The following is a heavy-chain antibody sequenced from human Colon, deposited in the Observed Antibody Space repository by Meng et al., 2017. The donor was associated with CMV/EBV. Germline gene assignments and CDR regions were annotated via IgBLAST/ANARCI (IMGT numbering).Heavy chain of an antibody. D-gene: IGHD3-16*01. CDR1: GYTFTSYD. CDR3: ARDQFGGALDH. Sequence: ASVKVSCKASGYTFTSYDINWVRQATGQGLEWMGMINPSGDSTNYAQKFQGRVSLTSDTSTTTVYMELSSLKSEDTAVYFCARDQFGGALDHWGQGTLVTVSS. V-gene: IGHV1-46*01. J-gene: IGHJ4*02. CDR2: INPSGDST.